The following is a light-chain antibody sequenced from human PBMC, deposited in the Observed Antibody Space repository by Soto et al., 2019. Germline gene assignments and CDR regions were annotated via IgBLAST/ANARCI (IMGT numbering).Light chain of an antibody. V-gene: IGKV3-20*01. Sequence: EIVLTQSPGTLSLSPGERATLSCRASQSLSSNYLTWYQHKPGQAPGLLIYGTSSRATGIPDRFSGSGSGTDFTLTISRLEPEDYAVYFCQHFVSSPPRYTFGQGTKLEIK. CDR1: QSLSSNY. CDR2: GTS. J-gene: IGKJ2*01. CDR3: QHFVSSPPRYT.